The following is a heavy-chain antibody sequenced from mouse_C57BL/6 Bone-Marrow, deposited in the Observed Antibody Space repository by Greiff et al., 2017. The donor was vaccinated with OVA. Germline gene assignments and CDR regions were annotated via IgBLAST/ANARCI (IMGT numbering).Heavy chain of an antibody. J-gene: IGHJ4*01. Sequence: QVQLQQSGAELVKPGASVKLSCKASGYTFTTYWMHWVKQRPGRGLEWIGRFDPYSGGTKYNEKFKSKATLTVAKPSSTAYMQLSSLTSEDSAFYYSARYTTVHSAMDYWGQGTSVTVAS. V-gene: IGHV1-72*01. CDR2: FDPYSGGT. D-gene: IGHD1-1*01. CDR3: ARYTTVHSAMDY. CDR1: GYTFTTYW.